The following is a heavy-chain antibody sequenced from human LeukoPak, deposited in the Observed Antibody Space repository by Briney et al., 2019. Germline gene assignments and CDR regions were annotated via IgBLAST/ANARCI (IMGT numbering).Heavy chain of an antibody. D-gene: IGHD2-2*01. CDR2: IYYSGST. CDR1: GGSISSGSYY. V-gene: IGHV4-39*01. CDR3: ARHKGYCSSTSCYRGYFQH. J-gene: IGHJ1*01. Sequence: SETLSLTCTVSGGSISSGSYYWGWIRQPPGKGLEWIGSIYYSGSTYYNPSLKSRVTISVDTSKNQFSLKLSSVTAADTAVYYCARHKGYCSSTSCYRGYFQHWGQGTLVTVSS.